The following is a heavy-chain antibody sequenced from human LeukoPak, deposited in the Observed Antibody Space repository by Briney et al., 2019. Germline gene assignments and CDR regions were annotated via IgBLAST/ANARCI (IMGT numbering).Heavy chain of an antibody. CDR1: GFTFTSYG. D-gene: IGHD3-22*01. Sequence: GGSLRLSCAASGFTFTSYGMHWVRQAPGKGLEWVAVLWYDGSDKYYADSVKGRFTIPRDSSKYTLYLQMNSLRAEDTAVYYCARVDSSGYYFDYWGQGMLVTVSS. V-gene: IGHV3-33*01. CDR3: ARVDSSGYYFDY. CDR2: LWYDGSDK. J-gene: IGHJ4*02.